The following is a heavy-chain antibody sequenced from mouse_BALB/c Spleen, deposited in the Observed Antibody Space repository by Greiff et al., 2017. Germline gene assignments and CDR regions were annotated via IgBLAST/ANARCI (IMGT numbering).Heavy chain of an antibody. CDR1: GYTFTSYW. D-gene: IGHD1-1*01. CDR2: INPSTGYT. J-gene: IGHJ4*01. Sequence: QVHVKQSGAELAKPGASVKMSCKASGYTFTSYWMHWVKQRPGQGLEWIGYINPSTGYTEYNQKFKDKATLTADKSSSTAYMQLSSLTSEDSAVYYCAILRSYAMDYWGQGTSVTVSS. CDR3: AILRSYAMDY. V-gene: IGHV1-7*01.